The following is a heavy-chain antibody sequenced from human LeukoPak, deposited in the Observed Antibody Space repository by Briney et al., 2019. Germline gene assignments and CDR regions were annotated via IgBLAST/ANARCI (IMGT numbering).Heavy chain of an antibody. CDR3: ARAVDTAMVYFDY. V-gene: IGHV1-2*02. CDR2: INPNSGGT. Sequence: ASVKVFCKASGCTFTGYYMHWVRQAPGQGLEWMGWINPNSGGTNYAQKFQGRVTMTRDTSISTAYMELSRLRSDDTAVYYCARAVDTAMVYFDYWGQGTLVTVSS. J-gene: IGHJ4*02. D-gene: IGHD5-18*01. CDR1: GCTFTGYY.